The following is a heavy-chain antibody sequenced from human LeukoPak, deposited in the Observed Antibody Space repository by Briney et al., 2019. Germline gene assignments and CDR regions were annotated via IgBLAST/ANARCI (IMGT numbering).Heavy chain of an antibody. CDR1: GGTFSSYA. Sequence: SVKVSCKASGGTFSSYAISWVRQAPGQGLEWMGRIIPILGIANYAQKFQGRVTITADKSTSTAYMELSSLRSEDTAVYYCARGGRYAYFLDYWGQGTLVTVSS. V-gene: IGHV1-69*04. CDR3: ARGGRYAYFLDY. CDR2: IIPILGIA. J-gene: IGHJ4*02. D-gene: IGHD3-16*01.